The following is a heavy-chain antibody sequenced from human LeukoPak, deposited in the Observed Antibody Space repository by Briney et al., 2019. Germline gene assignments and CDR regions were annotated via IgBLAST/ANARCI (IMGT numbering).Heavy chain of an antibody. V-gene: IGHV4-34*01. Sequence: SETLSLTCAVYGGSFSGYYWSRIRQPPGKGLEWIGEINHSGSTNYNPSLKSRVTISVDTSKNQFSLKLSSVTAADTAVYYCARGVRIAVAAPHLNYWGQGTLVTVSS. CDR1: GGSFSGYY. J-gene: IGHJ4*02. CDR2: INHSGST. D-gene: IGHD6-19*01. CDR3: ARGVRIAVAAPHLNY.